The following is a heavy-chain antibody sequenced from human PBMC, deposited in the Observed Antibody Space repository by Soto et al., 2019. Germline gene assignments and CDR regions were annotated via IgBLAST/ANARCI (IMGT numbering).Heavy chain of an antibody. J-gene: IGHJ4*02. V-gene: IGHV4-39*01. D-gene: IGHD6-13*01. CDR2: IYYSGST. Sequence: QLQLQESGPGLVKPSETLSLTCTVSGGSISTSSYYWGWIRQPPGKGLEWIGSIYYSGSTYYNPSLKSRVTISADTSQNQFSLKLSSVTAADTAVYYCARLIAAAGGNRAYWGQGTLVTVSS. CDR1: GGSISTSSYY. CDR3: ARLIAAAGGNRAY.